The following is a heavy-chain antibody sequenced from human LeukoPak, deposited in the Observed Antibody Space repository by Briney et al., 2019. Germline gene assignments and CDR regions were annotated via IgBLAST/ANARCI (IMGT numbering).Heavy chain of an antibody. Sequence: SVKVSCKASGYTFTSYGISWVRQAPGQGLEWMGGIIPIFGTANYAQKFQGRVTITTDESTSTAYMELSSLRSEDTAVYYCARGRGDYFDYWGQGTLVTVSS. CDR1: GYTFTSYG. CDR3: ARGRGDYFDY. CDR2: IIPIFGTA. J-gene: IGHJ4*02. V-gene: IGHV1-69*05. D-gene: IGHD3-10*01.